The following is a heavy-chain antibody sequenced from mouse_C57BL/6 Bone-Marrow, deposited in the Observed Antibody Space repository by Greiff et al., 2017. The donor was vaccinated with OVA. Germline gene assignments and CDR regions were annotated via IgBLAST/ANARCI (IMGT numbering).Heavy chain of an antibody. J-gene: IGHJ3*01. Sequence: EVQLQESGAELVRPGASVKLSCTASGFNIKDDYMHWVKQRPEQGLEWIGWIDPENGDTEYASKFQGTATITADTSANTAYLQLSSLTSEDTAVYYCTRDYGSSLFAYWCQGTLVTVSA. V-gene: IGHV14-4*01. CDR2: IDPENGDT. CDR1: GFNIKDDY. D-gene: IGHD1-1*01. CDR3: TRDYGSSLFAY.